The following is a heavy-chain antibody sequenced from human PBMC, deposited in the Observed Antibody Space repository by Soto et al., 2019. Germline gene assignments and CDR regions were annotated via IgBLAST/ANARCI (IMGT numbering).Heavy chain of an antibody. CDR3: ARGFDYSGMPGLYYYYGMDV. J-gene: IGHJ6*02. V-gene: IGHV1-69*01. D-gene: IGHD4-4*01. CDR1: GGTFSSYA. CDR2: IIPIFGTA. Sequence: QVQLVQSGAEVKKPGSSVKVSCKASGGTFSSYAISWVRQAPGQGLEWMGGIIPIFGTANYAQKFQGRVTITADESTSTAYMELSSLRSEDTAVYYCARGFDYSGMPGLYYYYGMDVCGHGTTVTVSS.